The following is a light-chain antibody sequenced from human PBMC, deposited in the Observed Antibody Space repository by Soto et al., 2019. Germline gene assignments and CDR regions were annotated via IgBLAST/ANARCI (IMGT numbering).Light chain of an antibody. J-gene: IGKJ5*01. CDR3: QQRHNWPIT. CDR1: QGISSW. CDR2: AAS. Sequence: DIQMTQSPSSLSASVGDRVSITCRASQGISSWLAWYQQKPGKAPKLLIYAASTLQSGVPSRFSGSGSGTDFTLTISGLEPADLGVYYCQQRHNWPITFGQGTRLEIK. V-gene: IGKV1-12*01.